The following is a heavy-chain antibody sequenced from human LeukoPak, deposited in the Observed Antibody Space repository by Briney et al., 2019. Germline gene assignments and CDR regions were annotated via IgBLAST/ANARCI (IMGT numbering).Heavy chain of an antibody. D-gene: IGHD6-13*01. V-gene: IGHV3-73*01. CDR2: IRSKANSYAT. CDR3: TSGAQGIAAAGAVDY. Sequence: GGSLRLSCAASGFTFSGSAMHWVRQASGKGLEWVGRIRSKANSYATAYAASVKGRFTISRDDSKNTAYLQMSSLKTEDTAVYYCTSGAQGIAAAGAVDYWGQGTLDTVSS. CDR1: GFTFSGSA. J-gene: IGHJ4*02.